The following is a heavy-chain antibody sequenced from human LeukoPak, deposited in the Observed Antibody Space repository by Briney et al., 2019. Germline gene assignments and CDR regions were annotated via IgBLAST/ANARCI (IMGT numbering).Heavy chain of an antibody. D-gene: IGHD3-10*01. CDR2: INHSGST. CDR3: ARSMGSGWFDP. V-gene: IGHV4-34*01. J-gene: IGHJ5*02. Sequence: SETLSLTCAVYGGSFSGYYWSWIRQPPGKGLEWIEEINHSGSTNYNPSLKSRVTISVDTSKNQFSLKLSSVTAADTAVYYCARSMGSGWFDPWGQGTLVTVSS. CDR1: GGSFSGYY.